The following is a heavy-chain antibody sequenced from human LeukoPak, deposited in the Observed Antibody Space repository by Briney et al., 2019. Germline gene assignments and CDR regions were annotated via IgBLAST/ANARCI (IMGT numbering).Heavy chain of an antibody. CDR2: IIPIFGTA. J-gene: IGHJ4*02. CDR1: GGTFSSYA. Sequence: ASVKVSCKASGGTFSSYAISWVRQAPGQGLEWMGGIIPIFGTANYAQKFQGRVTITADKSTSTAYMELSSLRSDDTAVYYCARDQSVGYSYGYYFDYWGQGTLVTVSS. D-gene: IGHD5-18*01. V-gene: IGHV1-69*06. CDR3: ARDQSVGYSYGYYFDY.